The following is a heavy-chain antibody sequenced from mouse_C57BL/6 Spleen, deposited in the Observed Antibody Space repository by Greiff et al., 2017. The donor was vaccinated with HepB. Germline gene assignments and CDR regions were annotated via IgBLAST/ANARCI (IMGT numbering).Heavy chain of an antibody. Sequence: EVQGVESGGGLVKPGGSPKLSCAASGFTFSDYGMHWVRQAPEKGLEWVAYISSGSSTIYYADTVKGRFTISRDNAKNTLFLQMTSLRSEDTAMYYCARREGYGYDVPSYYAMDYWGQGTSVTVSS. V-gene: IGHV5-17*01. J-gene: IGHJ4*01. CDR2: ISSGSSTI. D-gene: IGHD2-2*01. CDR3: ARREGYGYDVPSYYAMDY. CDR1: GFTFSDYG.